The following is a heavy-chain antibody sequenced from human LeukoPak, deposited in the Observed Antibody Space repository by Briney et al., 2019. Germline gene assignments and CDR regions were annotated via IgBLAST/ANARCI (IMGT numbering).Heavy chain of an antibody. V-gene: IGHV4-34*01. Sequence: SETLSLTCAVYGGSFSTYYWSWIRHSPGKGLEWIGEINHSGSTNYNPSLKSRVTISVDTAKSQVSLKLSSVTAADTAVYYCAREGSYYGSGSPPLDYWGQGTLVTVSS. CDR2: INHSGST. J-gene: IGHJ4*02. CDR3: AREGSYYGSGSPPLDY. CDR1: GGSFSTYY. D-gene: IGHD3-10*01.